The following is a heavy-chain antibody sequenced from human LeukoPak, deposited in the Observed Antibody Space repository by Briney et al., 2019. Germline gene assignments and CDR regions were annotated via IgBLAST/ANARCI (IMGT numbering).Heavy chain of an antibody. CDR3: AELGITMIGGV. D-gene: IGHD3-10*02. CDR1: GFTFSSYW. Sequence: PGGSLRLSCAASGFTFSSYWMSWVRQAPGKGLEWVANIKKDESEKYYVDSVKGRFTISRDNAKKSLYLQMNSLRAEDTAVYYCAELGITMIGGVWGKGTTVTISS. J-gene: IGHJ6*04. V-gene: IGHV3-7*01. CDR2: IKKDESEK.